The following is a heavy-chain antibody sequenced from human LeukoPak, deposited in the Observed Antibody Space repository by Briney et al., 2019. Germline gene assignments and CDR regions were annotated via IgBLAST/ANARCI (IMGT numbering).Heavy chain of an antibody. J-gene: IGHJ6*02. CDR3: VRPSKGSGSYYHSASHYGMDG. V-gene: IGHV3-48*03. Sequence: GGSLRLSCAVSGFNFYDYEMNWVRQAPGKGLEWVSYISSGGRNTYYADSVKGRFTISRDNAKKSLYLQMNSLRAEDTAVYYCVRPSKGSGSYYHSASHYGMDGWGQGATVTVSS. D-gene: IGHD3-10*01. CDR2: ISSGGRNT. CDR1: GFNFYDYE.